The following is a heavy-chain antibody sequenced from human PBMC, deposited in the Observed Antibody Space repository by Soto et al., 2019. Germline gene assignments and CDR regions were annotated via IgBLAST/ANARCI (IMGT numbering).Heavy chain of an antibody. CDR1: GFTFSSYG. D-gene: IGHD5-18*01. CDR2: IWYDGSNK. J-gene: IGHJ6*02. Sequence: GGSLRLSCAASGFTFSSYGMHWVRQAPGKGLEWVAVIWYDGSNKYYADSVKGRFTISRDNSKNTLYLQMNSLRAEDTAVYYCARDHQIQIWFPSSPYGMDVCGQGTPVTV. CDR3: ARDHQIQIWFPSSPYGMDV. V-gene: IGHV3-33*01.